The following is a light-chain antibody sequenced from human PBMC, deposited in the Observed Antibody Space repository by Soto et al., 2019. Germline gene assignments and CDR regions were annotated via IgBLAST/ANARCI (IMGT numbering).Light chain of an antibody. CDR3: QQYNDYSAWT. V-gene: IGKV1-5*03. Sequence: DIQMTQSPSTLSSSVGDTVTITSRARQSLNKWLAWYQQKPGKAPILLIYEASILQNGVPSRFSGTASGTEFSRSSSSLRPADFATYYCQQYNDYSAWTIGQGTKVESK. CDR2: EAS. CDR1: QSLNKW. J-gene: IGKJ1*01.